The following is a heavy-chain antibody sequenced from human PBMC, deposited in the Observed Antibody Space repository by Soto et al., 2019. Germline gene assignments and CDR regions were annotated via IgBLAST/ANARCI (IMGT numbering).Heavy chain of an antibody. V-gene: IGHV1-3*01. CDR1: GYTFTSYA. CDR2: INAGNGNT. J-gene: IGHJ6*02. Sequence: ASVKVSCKASGYTFTSYAIHWLRRAPGQTLEWMGWINAGNGNTKYSDNFQGRVTITRDTSASTAYMELSSLIFEDTAVYYCAKDFDYYYYAMDVWGQGTTVTVSS. CDR3: AKDFDYYYYAMDV.